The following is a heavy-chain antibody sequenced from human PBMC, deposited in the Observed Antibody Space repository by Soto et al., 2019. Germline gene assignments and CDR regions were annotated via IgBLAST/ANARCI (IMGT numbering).Heavy chain of an antibody. CDR1: GFTFSGSW. CDR3: ATAGTGTFTY. Sequence: EVQLVESGGGLVQPGGSLRLSCAASGFTFSGSWMYWVRQAPGKGLVWVSRISSDGSSTTYADSVKGRFTISRDNAKNMLYLQMNSLRAEDTAVYYCATAGTGTFTYWGQGTLATVSS. CDR2: ISSDGSST. V-gene: IGHV3-74*03. J-gene: IGHJ4*02. D-gene: IGHD1-1*01.